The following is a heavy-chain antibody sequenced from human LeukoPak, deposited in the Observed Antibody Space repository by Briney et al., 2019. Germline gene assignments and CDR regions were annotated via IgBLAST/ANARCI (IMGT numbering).Heavy chain of an antibody. J-gene: IGHJ4*02. Sequence: HPGGSLRLSCATSGFTFSGSAIHWVRQASGKGLEWVGRIRSTANSYATTDDASVRGRFSISRDDSKNTAYLQMNSLKTEDTAVYYCTRPSYDSSVSGVVYWGQGTLVTVSS. CDR2: IRSTANSYAT. CDR1: GFTFSGSA. CDR3: TRPSYDSSVSGVVY. D-gene: IGHD3-22*01. V-gene: IGHV3-73*01.